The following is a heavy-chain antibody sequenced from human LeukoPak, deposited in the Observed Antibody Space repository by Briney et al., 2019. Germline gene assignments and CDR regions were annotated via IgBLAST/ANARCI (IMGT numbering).Heavy chain of an antibody. Sequence: ASVKVSCKASGYTFTGYYMHWVRQAPGQGLEWMVRINPNSGGTNYAQKFQGRVTMTRDTSISTAYMELSRLRSDDTAVYYCARYYDSSGYLIDDAFDIWGQGTMVTVSS. CDR3: ARYYDSSGYLIDDAFDI. V-gene: IGHV1-2*06. CDR1: GYTFTGYY. D-gene: IGHD3-22*01. CDR2: INPNSGGT. J-gene: IGHJ3*02.